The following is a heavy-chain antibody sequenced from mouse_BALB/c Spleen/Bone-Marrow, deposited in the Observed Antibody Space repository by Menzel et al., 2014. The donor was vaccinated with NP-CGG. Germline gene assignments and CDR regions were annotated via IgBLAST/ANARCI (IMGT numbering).Heavy chain of an antibody. D-gene: IGHD3-1*01. CDR2: IYPGDGDT. Sequence: QVQLQQSGAELVRPGSSVKISCKASGYALSTYWMNWVKQRPGQGLEWIGQIYPGDGDTNYNEKFKGKATLTADKSSSTASIQLSSLTSEDSAVYFCARVGFSFDYWGQGTTLTVSS. J-gene: IGHJ2*01. V-gene: IGHV1-80*01. CDR3: ARVGFSFDY. CDR1: GYALSTYW.